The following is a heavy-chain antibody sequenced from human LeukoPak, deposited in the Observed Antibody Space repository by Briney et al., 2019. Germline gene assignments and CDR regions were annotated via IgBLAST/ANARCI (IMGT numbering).Heavy chain of an antibody. V-gene: IGHV3-23*01. D-gene: IGHD3-3*01. J-gene: IGHJ4*02. CDR2: ISGSGGST. Sequence: GGSLRLSCAASGFTFSSYAMIWVRQAPGKGLEWVSAISGSGGSTYYADSVKGRFTISRDDSKNTLYLQMNSLRAEDTAVYYCAKGPYYDFWSGYYSGSIYYFDYWGQGTLVTVSS. CDR3: AKGPYYDFWSGYYSGSIYYFDY. CDR1: GFTFSSYA.